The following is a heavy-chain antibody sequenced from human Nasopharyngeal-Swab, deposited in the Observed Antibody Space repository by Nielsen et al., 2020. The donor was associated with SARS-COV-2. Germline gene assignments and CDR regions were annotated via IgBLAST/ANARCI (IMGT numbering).Heavy chain of an antibody. CDR2: IIPIFGTA. V-gene: IGHV1-69*01. J-gene: IGHJ5*02. D-gene: IGHD2-2*01. CDR3: ARGKSDIVVVPAAHRGWFDP. Sequence: WVRQDTGQGLEWVGGIIPIFGTANYAQKFQGRVTITADESTSTAYMELSSLRSEDTAVYYCARGKSDIVVVPAAHRGWFDPWGQGTLVTVSS.